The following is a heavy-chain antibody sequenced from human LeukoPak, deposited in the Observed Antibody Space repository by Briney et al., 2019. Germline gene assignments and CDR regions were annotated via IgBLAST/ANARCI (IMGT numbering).Heavy chain of an antibody. CDR2: ISGSGGST. V-gene: IGHV3-23*01. CDR3: AKARSNYYYYMDV. Sequence: GGSLRLSCAASGFTFSSYSMNWVRRAPGKGLEWVSAISGSGGSTYYADSVKGRFTISRDNSKNTLYLQMNSLRAEDTAVYYCAKARSNYYYYMDVWGKGTTVTVSS. J-gene: IGHJ6*03. CDR1: GFTFSSYS.